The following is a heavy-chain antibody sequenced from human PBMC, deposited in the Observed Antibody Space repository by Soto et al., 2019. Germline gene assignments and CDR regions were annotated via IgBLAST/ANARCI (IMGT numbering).Heavy chain of an antibody. CDR2: ISAYNGNA. CDR1: GYTFTSYG. V-gene: IGHV1-18*01. Sequence: ASVKVSCRASGYTFTSYGISWVRQAPGRGLEWMGWISAYNGNANYAQKLQGRVTMTTDTSTSTAYMELRSLRSDDTAVYYCARDLGDSSGPFRRVFDYWGQGTLVTVSS. CDR3: ARDLGDSSGPFRRVFDY. J-gene: IGHJ4*02. D-gene: IGHD6-19*01.